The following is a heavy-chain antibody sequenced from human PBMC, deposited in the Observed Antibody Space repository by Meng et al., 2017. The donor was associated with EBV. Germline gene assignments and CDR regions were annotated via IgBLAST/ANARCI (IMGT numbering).Heavy chain of an antibody. CDR2: IYWDDDK. D-gene: IGHD6-6*01. Sequence: QSTLKGPVSPLVNPTQPLTLPCLFSGFSLSTRGVGVGWIRQPPGKALEWLALIYWDDDKRYSTSLKSRLTITKGTSKNQVVLTMTNMDPVDAATYYCAHIIAARPFDYWGQGTLVTVSS. CDR3: AHIIAARPFDY. V-gene: IGHV2-5*02. J-gene: IGHJ4*02. CDR1: GFSLSTRGVG.